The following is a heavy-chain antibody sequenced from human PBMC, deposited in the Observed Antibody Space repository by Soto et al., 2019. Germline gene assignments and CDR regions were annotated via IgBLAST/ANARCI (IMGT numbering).Heavy chain of an antibody. CDR1: GGFISSYY. Sequence: QVQLQESGPGLVKPSETLSLSCTVSGGFISSYYWSWIRQPPGKRMEWIGYVHHSWGSSYNPSLQSRVPISLDTSKSQFSLNLTSVTATATAVYYCARQGFGPLHGLADVWGQGTTVTVSS. D-gene: IGHD3-10*01. J-gene: IGHJ6*02. V-gene: IGHV4-59*08. CDR2: VHHSWGS. CDR3: ARQGFGPLHGLADV.